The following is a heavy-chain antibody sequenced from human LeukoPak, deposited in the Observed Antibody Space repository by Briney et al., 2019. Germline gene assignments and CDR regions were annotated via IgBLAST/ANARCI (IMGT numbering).Heavy chain of an antibody. CDR3: ARDDRDDGNFDY. CDR2: ISSSSSYI. D-gene: IGHD3-10*01. CDR1: GFTFSSYS. J-gene: IGHJ4*02. V-gene: IGHV3-21*01. Sequence: GGSLRLSCAASGFTFSSYSMNWVRQAPGKGLEWVSSISSSSSYIYYADSVKGRFTISRDNAKNSLYLQMNSLRAEDTAVYYCARDDRDDGNFDYRGQGTLVTVSS.